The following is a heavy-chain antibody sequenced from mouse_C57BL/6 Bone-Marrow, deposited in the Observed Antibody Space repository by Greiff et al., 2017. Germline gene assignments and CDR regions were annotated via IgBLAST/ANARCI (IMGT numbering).Heavy chain of an antibody. Sequence: VKLMESGAELARPGASVKLSCKASGYTFTSYGISWVKQRTGQGLEWIGEIYPRSGNTYYNEKFKGKATLTADKSSSTAYMELRSLTSEDSAVYFCARSHYYGTQFAYWGQGTLVTVSA. CDR2: IYPRSGNT. CDR3: ARSHYYGTQFAY. D-gene: IGHD1-1*01. V-gene: IGHV1-81*01. J-gene: IGHJ3*01. CDR1: GYTFTSYG.